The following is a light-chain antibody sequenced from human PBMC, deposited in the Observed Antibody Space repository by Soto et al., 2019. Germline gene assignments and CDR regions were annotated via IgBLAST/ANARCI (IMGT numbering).Light chain of an antibody. V-gene: IGKV1-27*01. J-gene: IGKJ1*01. CDR3: QKYNNAPWT. CDR1: QGISNY. Sequence: DLPMTQSPSSLSASVGDRVTITCRARQGISNYLAWYQQKPGKVPKLLIYTASTLQSGVPSRFSGSGSGTDFTLTISSLQPEDVATYYCQKYNNAPWTFGQGTKVDIK. CDR2: TAS.